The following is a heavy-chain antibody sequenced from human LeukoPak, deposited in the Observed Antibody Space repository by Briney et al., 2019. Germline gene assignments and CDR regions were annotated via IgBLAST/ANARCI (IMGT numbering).Heavy chain of an antibody. CDR3: ARIPAAMGGWYYYYYMDV. D-gene: IGHD2-2*01. J-gene: IGHJ6*03. CDR1: GFTFSSYE. Sequence: PGGSQRLSCAASGFTFSSYEMNWVRQAPGKGLEWVSYISSSGSTKYYADSVKGRFTISRDNAKNSLYLQMNSLRAEDTAVYYCARIPAAMGGWYYYYYMDVWGKGTTVTISS. V-gene: IGHV3-48*03. CDR2: ISSSGSTK.